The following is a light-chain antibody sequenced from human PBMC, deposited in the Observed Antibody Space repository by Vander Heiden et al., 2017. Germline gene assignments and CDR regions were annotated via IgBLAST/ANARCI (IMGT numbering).Light chain of an antibody. V-gene: IGLV3-25*03. Sequence: SYELTQPPSVSVSPGQPARITCSGDALPKQYAYWYQQKPDQAPVLMIYKDSERPSGIPERFSGSSSGTTGTLTISGVQAEDEADYYCQSADSSGTYRVFGGGTKLTVL. CDR2: KDS. CDR3: QSADSSGTYRV. CDR1: ALPKQY. J-gene: IGLJ3*02.